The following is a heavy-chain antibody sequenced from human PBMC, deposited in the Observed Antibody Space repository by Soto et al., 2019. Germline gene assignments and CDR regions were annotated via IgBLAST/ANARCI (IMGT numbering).Heavy chain of an antibody. Sequence: SVKVSCKASGGPFSGYVINWVRQAPGQGLEWMGGIIPMFAAPSYAQKFQGRVTIAADESTSIAYMELTSLTSEDTAVYYCARDRNPGSLYYDFGMDVWGQGTTVTRLL. CDR1: GGPFSGYV. V-gene: IGHV1-69*13. CDR3: ARDRNPGSLYYDFGMDV. J-gene: IGHJ6*02. CDR2: IIPMFAAP. D-gene: IGHD1-1*01.